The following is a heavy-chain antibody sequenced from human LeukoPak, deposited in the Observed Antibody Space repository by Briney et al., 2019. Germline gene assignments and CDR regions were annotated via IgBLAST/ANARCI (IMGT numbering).Heavy chain of an antibody. Sequence: NPSETLSLTCTVSGGSISSSSYYWGWIRQPPGKGLEWIESIYYSGSTYYNPSLKSRVTISVDTSKNQFSLKLSSVTAADTAVYYCARPRGYSYGWYYMDVWGKGTTVTVSS. CDR1: GGSISSSSYY. CDR2: IYYSGST. CDR3: ARPRGYSYGWYYMDV. V-gene: IGHV4-39*01. J-gene: IGHJ6*03. D-gene: IGHD5-18*01.